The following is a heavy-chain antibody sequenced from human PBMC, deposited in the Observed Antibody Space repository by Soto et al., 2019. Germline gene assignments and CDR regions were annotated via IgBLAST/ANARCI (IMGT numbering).Heavy chain of an antibody. CDR2: IYYSGST. V-gene: IGHV4-39*01. D-gene: IGHD3-10*01. Sequence: SETLSLTCTVSGGSISSSSYYWGWIRQPPGKGLEWIGSIYYSGSTYYNPSLKSRVTISVDTSKNQFSLKLSSVTAADTAVYYCARHDSDYYGSGSSSHRYWMDVWGKGTTVTVSS. J-gene: IGHJ6*04. CDR1: GGSISSSSYY. CDR3: ARHDSDYYGSGSSSHRYWMDV.